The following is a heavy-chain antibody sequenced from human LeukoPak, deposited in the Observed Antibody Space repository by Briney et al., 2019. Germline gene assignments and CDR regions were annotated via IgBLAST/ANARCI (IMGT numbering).Heavy chain of an antibody. J-gene: IGHJ6*02. CDR2: INNDGSSA. Sequence: GGSLRLSCAASGFTFNNYWIHWVRQVPGKGLVWVSRINNDGSSASYVDSVKGRFTISRDNAKNTLFLQMNSLRAEDTAVYYCARRGAGHGMDVWGQGTTVIVSS. CDR1: GFTFNNYW. CDR3: ARRGAGHGMDV. D-gene: IGHD3-10*01. V-gene: IGHV3-74*01.